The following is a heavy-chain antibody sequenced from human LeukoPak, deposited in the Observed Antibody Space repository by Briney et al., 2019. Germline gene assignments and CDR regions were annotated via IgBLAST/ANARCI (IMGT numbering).Heavy chain of an antibody. CDR3: ARSYDFWSGYYSSYYFDY. J-gene: IGHJ4*02. D-gene: IGHD3-3*01. CDR1: GFTFSSYW. CDR2: IKQDGSEK. Sequence: GGSLRLPCAASGFTFSSYWMSWVRQAPGKGLEWVANIKQDGSEKYYVDSVKGRFTISRDNAKNSLYLQMNSLRAEDTAVYYCARSYDFWSGYYSSYYFDYWGQGTVVTVSS. V-gene: IGHV3-7*01.